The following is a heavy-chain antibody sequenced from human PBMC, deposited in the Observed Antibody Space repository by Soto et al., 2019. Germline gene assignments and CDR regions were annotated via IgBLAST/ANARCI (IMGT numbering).Heavy chain of an antibody. Sequence: GASVKVSCKASGGTFSSYAISWVRQAPGQGLEWMGGIIPIFGTANYAQKFQGRVTITADESTSTAYMELSSLRSEDTAVYYCALLELLLTPSYYYGMDVWGQGTTVTSP. CDR1: GGTFSSYA. D-gene: IGHD3-3*01. CDR2: IIPIFGTA. CDR3: ALLELLLTPSYYYGMDV. V-gene: IGHV1-69*13. J-gene: IGHJ6*02.